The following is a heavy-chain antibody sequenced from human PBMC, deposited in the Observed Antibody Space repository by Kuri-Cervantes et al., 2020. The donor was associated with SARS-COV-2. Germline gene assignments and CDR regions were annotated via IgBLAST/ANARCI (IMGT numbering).Heavy chain of an antibody. CDR3: ARQYCTNGVCYTPFDY. CDR1: GGSVRNSSYY. J-gene: IGHJ4*02. V-gene: IGHV4-39*01. D-gene: IGHD2-8*01. CDR2: IYYSGST. Sequence: SETLSLTCSVSGGSVRNSSYYWGWIRQPPGKGLEWIGSIYYSGSTYYNPSLKSRVTISVDTSKNQFSLKLSSVTAADMAVHYCARQYCTNGVCYTPFDYWGQGTLVTVSS.